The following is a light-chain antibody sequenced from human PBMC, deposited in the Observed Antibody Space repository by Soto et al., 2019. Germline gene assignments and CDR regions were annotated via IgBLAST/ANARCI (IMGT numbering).Light chain of an antibody. CDR1: QSVSTK. V-gene: IGKV3-15*01. CDR3: QHYNDWPPTWT. Sequence: EIVMTQSPATQSVSPGERATLSCRASQSVSTKLAWYQQKPGQAPRVLIYGASTRATGIPARFSGSGSGTEFTLTISSLQSEDFAVYYCQHYNDWPPTWTFGQGTRVEIK. CDR2: GAS. J-gene: IGKJ1*01.